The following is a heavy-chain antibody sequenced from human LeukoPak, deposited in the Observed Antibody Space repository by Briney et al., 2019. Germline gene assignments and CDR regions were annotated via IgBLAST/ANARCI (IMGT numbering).Heavy chain of an antibody. CDR1: GFTVSSNY. V-gene: IGHV3-13*01. D-gene: IGHD3-3*01. J-gene: IGHJ3*02. CDR2: IGTAGDT. Sequence: PGGSLRLSCAASGFTVSSNYMSWVRQAPGKGLEWVSAIGTAGDTYYPGSVKGRFTISRENAKNSLYLQMNSLRAEDTAVYYCARAVRTYYDFWSPHAFDIWGQGTMVTVSS. CDR3: ARAVRTYYDFWSPHAFDI.